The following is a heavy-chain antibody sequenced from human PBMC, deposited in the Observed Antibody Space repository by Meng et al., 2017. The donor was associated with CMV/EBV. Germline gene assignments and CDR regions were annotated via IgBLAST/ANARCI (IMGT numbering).Heavy chain of an antibody. D-gene: IGHD1-1*01. CDR2: IIPILGIA. Sequence: SVKVSCKASGGSFSSYAISWVRQAPGQGLEWMGGIIPILGIANYAQKFQGRVTITADKSTSTAYMELSSLRSEDTAVYYCARDSCDDAHSYGMDVWGQGTTVTVSS. V-gene: IGHV1-69*10. J-gene: IGHJ6*02. CDR3: ARDSCDDAHSYGMDV. CDR1: GGSFSSYA.